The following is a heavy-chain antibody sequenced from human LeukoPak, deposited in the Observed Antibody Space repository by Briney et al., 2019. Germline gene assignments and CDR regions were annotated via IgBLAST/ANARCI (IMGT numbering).Heavy chain of an antibody. Sequence: GRSLRLSCAASGFTFSSYAMSWVRQAPGKGLEWVSAISGSGGSTYYADSVKGRFTISRDNSKNTLYLQMNSLRAEDTAVYYCAKDQGRIAARTLDYWGQGTLVTVSS. CDR1: GFTFSSYA. V-gene: IGHV3-23*01. CDR2: ISGSGGST. J-gene: IGHJ4*02. CDR3: AKDQGRIAARTLDY. D-gene: IGHD6-6*01.